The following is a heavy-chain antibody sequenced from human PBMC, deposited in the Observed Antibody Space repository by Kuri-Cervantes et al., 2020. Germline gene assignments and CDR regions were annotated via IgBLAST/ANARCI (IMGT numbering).Heavy chain of an antibody. V-gene: IGHV1-8*02. D-gene: IGHD1-26*01. CDR3: AADPPPAIVGATTIYYYYGMDV. CDR1: EYTFTSYY. CDR2: MNPKNGNT. J-gene: IGHJ6*02. Sequence: ASVKVSCKASEYTFTSYYMHWVRQAPGQGLEWMGRMNPKNGNTGYAQKFQGRVIMIGNTSIRTAYMDLSSLRSEDTAVYYCAADPPPAIVGATTIYYYYGMDVWGQGTTVTVSS.